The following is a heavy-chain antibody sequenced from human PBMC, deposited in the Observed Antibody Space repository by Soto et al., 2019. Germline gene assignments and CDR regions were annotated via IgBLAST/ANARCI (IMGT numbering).Heavy chain of an antibody. D-gene: IGHD3-3*01. J-gene: IGHJ4*02. CDR1: GFTFSSYG. CDR3: AKANTYYDFWSGYYTHY. CDR2: ISYDGSNK. Sequence: GGSLRLSCAASGFTFSSYGMHWVRQAPGKGLEWVAVISYDGSNKYYADSVKGRFTISRDNSKNTLYLQMNSLRAEDTAVYYCAKANTYYDFWSGYYTHYWGQGTLVTVSS. V-gene: IGHV3-30*18.